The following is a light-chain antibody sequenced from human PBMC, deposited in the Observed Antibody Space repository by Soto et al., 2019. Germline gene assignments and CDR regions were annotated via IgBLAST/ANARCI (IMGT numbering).Light chain of an antibody. Sequence: DIQMTQSPSTLSASVGDRVTITCRASQSTNSWLAWYQQKPGKAPKILIYKVSNLESGVPSRFSGSGSGTEFTLTISILQPDDFATYYCQQYNTYPWTFGQGTKVDIK. V-gene: IGKV1-5*03. CDR1: QSTNSW. CDR2: KVS. CDR3: QQYNTYPWT. J-gene: IGKJ1*01.